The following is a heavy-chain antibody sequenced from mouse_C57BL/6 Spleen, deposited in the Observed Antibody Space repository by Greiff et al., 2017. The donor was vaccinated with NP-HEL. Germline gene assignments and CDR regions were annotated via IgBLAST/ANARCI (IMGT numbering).Heavy chain of an antibody. D-gene: IGHD1-1*01. V-gene: IGHV5-4*01. CDR3: ARAITTVVAPYYFDY. CDR1: GFTFSSYA. CDR2: ISDGGSYT. J-gene: IGHJ2*01. Sequence: EVQLQESGGGLVKPGGSLKLSCAASGFTFSSYAMSWVRQTPEKRLEWVATISDGGSYTYYPDNVKGRFTISRDNAKNNLYLQMSHLKSEDTAMYYCARAITTVVAPYYFDYWGQGTTLTVSS.